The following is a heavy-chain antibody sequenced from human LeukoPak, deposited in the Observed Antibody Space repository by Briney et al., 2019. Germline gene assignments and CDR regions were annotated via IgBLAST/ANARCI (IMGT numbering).Heavy chain of an antibody. CDR1: GYSFTSYW. CDR2: IYPGDSDT. V-gene: IGHV5-51*01. CDR3: ARHGGGGFEELLFSPIYY. Sequence: RGESLKISCKGCGYSFTSYWIGWVRQMPGKGLEWMGIIYPGDSDTRYSPSFQGQVTISAAQSISTPYLQWSSLKASHTAMYYCARHGGGGFEELLFSPIYYWDQGTLVTVSS. J-gene: IGHJ4*02. D-gene: IGHD3-10*01.